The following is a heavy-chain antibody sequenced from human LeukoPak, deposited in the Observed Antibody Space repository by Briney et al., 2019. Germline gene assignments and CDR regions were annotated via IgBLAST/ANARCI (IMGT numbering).Heavy chain of an antibody. CDR1: GLSFTKYW. V-gene: IGHV3-7*01. CDR2: LHPDGSER. Sequence: PGGSLRLSCVASGLSFTKYWMTWVRRAPGKGLEWVARLHPDGSERNYVGSVEGRFTVFGDNAKSSLFLQMHSLRVEDTAVYYCARGGYSFDYLGQGTLVTVPS. J-gene: IGHJ4*02. CDR3: ARGGYSFDY. D-gene: IGHD5-12*01.